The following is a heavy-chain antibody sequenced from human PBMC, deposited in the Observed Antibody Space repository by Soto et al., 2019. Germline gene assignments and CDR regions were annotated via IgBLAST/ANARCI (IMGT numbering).Heavy chain of an antibody. J-gene: IGHJ6*02. Sequence: GASVKVSCKASGYTFTSYYMHWVRQAPGQGLEWMGIINPSGGSTSYTQKFQGRVTMTRDTSTSTVYMELRSLRSDDTAVYYCARGRAARLVRDYYYGMDVWGQGTTVTVSS. V-gene: IGHV1-46*01. CDR3: ARGRAARLVRDYYYGMDV. D-gene: IGHD6-6*01. CDR1: GYTFTSYY. CDR2: INPSGGST.